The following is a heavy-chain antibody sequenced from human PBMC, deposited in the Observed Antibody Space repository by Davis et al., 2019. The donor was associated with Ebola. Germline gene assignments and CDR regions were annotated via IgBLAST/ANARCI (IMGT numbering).Heavy chain of an antibody. D-gene: IGHD3-22*01. Sequence: GESLKISCAAPGFTFSSYGMHWVRQAPGKGPEWVAVISYDGSNKYYADSVKGRFTISRDNSKNTVYLQMNSLRAEDTAVYYCAKDRVRYYYDSSGYFDYWGQGTLVTVSS. J-gene: IGHJ4*02. CDR2: ISYDGSNK. CDR3: AKDRVRYYYDSSGYFDY. V-gene: IGHV3-30*18. CDR1: GFTFSSYG.